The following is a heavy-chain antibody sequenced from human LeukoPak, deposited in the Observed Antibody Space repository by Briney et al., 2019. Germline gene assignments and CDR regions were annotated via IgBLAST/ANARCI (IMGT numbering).Heavy chain of an antibody. D-gene: IGHD5-12*01. V-gene: IGHV3-23*01. CDR1: GFTFSSYA. CDR2: ISGSGGST. J-gene: IGHJ3*02. CDR3: AKPDGGYDEPNAFDT. Sequence: GGSLRLSCAASGFTFSSYAMSWVRQAPGKGLEWVSAISGSGGSTYYADSVKGRFTISRDNSKNTLYLQMNSLRAEDTAVYYCAKPDGGYDEPNAFDTWGQGTMVTVSS.